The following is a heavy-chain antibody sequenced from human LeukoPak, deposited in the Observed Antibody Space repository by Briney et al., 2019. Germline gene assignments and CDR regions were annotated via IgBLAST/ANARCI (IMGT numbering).Heavy chain of an antibody. CDR1: GYTFTNYA. CDR3: ARGYCSSTSCQYYFDY. V-gene: IGHV1-3*01. J-gene: IGHJ4*02. D-gene: IGHD2-2*01. CDR2: INAGNGDT. Sequence: ASVKVSCKASGYTFTNYALHWVRQAPRQRLEWMGWINAGNGDTRYSQRFQGRVTITRDTSVSTVDMELSSLRSEDTAVYYCARGYCSSTSCQYYFDYWGQGTLVTVSS.